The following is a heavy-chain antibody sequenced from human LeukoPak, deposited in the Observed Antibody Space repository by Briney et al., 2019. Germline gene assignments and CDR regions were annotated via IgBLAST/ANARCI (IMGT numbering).Heavy chain of an antibody. D-gene: IGHD2-21*02. J-gene: IGHJ4*02. CDR1: GYTFTSYG. Sequence: ASVKVSCKGSGYTFTSYGISLVRQAPGQGLEWMGWISAYNGNTNYAQKLQGRVTMTTDTSTSTAYMELSSLRSEDTAVYYCARGRIVVVTAMLDYWGQGTLVTVSS. CDR3: ARGRIVVVTAMLDY. V-gene: IGHV1-18*01. CDR2: ISAYNGNT.